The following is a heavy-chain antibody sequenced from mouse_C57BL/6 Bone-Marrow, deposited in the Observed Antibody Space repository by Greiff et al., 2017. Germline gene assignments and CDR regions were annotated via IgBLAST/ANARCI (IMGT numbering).Heavy chain of an antibody. CDR3: ARITTVVATGAMDY. J-gene: IGHJ4*01. CDR2: ISDGGSYT. Sequence: EVKLMESGGGLVKPGGSLKLSCAASGFTFSSYAMSWVRQTPEKRLEWVATISDGGSYTSYPDNVKGRFTISRDNAKNNLYLQMSHLKSEDTAMYYCARITTVVATGAMDYWGQGTSVTVSS. V-gene: IGHV5-4*03. CDR1: GFTFSSYA. D-gene: IGHD1-1*01.